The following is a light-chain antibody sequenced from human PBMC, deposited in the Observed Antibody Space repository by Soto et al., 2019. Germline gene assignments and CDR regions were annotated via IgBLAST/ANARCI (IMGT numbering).Light chain of an antibody. Sequence: QSVLTQPPSVSGAPGQRVTISCTGSSSNIGADYDVHWYQHLPGTAPKLLIYGNTIRPSGIPDRFSGSRSGTSASLAITRLQAEDEADYYCQSYDSSLSGSGVFGGGTKLTVL. J-gene: IGLJ2*01. CDR2: GNT. CDR3: QSYDSSLSGSGV. V-gene: IGLV1-40*01. CDR1: SSNIGADYD.